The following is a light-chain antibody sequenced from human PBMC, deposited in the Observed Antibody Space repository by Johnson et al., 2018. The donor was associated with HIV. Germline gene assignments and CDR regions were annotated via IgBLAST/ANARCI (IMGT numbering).Light chain of an antibody. CDR2: ENN. J-gene: IGLJ1*01. V-gene: IGLV1-51*02. Sequence: QSVLTQPPSVSAAPGQKVTISCSGSSSNIGNNYVSWYQQLPGTAPKLLIYENNKRPSGIPDRFSGSKSGTSATLGITGLQTGDEADYYCGTWDSSLSAGENYVVGTGTKVTVL. CDR3: GTWDSSLSAGENYV. CDR1: SSNIGNNY.